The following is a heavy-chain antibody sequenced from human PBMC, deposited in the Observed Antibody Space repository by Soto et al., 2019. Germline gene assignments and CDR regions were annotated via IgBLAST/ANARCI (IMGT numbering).Heavy chain of an antibody. CDR2: IYSNGNT. CDR1: GGSLSSYS. CDR3: ARSIRGYSYAYGVNWFDP. J-gene: IGHJ5*02. D-gene: IGHD5-18*01. V-gene: IGHV4-59*01. Sequence: SETLSLTCTVSGGSLSSYSCTWIRQPPGKGLEWIGYIYSNGNTNYNPSLKSRVTISVDTSKNQFSLKLSSVTAADTAVYYCARSIRGYSYAYGVNWFDPWGQGTLVTVSS.